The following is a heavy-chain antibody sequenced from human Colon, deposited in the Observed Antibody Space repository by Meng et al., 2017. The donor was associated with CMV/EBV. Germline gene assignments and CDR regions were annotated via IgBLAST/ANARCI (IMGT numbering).Heavy chain of an antibody. CDR1: GYSLNALS. CDR2: FGPEDGEI. Sequence: VSGYSLNALSRHWVRQAPGKGLEWMGGFGPEDGEIIYERNFQDRVRITGAPSTDTAYMELTSLTSADTAVFFCAAMVRGVIIPSFEYWGQGTLVTVSS. V-gene: IGHV1-24*01. CDR3: AAMVRGVIIPSFEY. D-gene: IGHD3-10*01. J-gene: IGHJ4*02.